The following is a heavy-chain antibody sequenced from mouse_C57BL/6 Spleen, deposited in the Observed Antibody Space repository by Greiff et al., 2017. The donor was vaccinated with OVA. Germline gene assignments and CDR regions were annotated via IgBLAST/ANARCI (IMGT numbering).Heavy chain of an antibody. J-gene: IGHJ3*01. V-gene: IGHV5-6*01. D-gene: IGHD2-10*02. CDR1: GFTFSSYG. CDR3: ARQGYGSNPFAY. CDR2: ISSGGSYT. Sequence: EVQGVESGGDLVKPGGSLKLSCAASGFTFSSYGMSWVRQTPDKRLEWVATISSGGSYTYYPDSVKGRFTISRDNAKNTLYLQVSSLKSEYTAMYYCARQGYGSNPFAYWGQRTLVTVSA.